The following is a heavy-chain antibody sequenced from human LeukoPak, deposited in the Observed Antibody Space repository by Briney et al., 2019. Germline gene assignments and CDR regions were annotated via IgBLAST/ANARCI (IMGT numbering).Heavy chain of an antibody. CDR1: GFSLSTSGVG. CDR2: IYWDDDK. Sequence: ESGPTLVKPTQTLTLTCTFSGFSLSTSGVGVGWVRQPPGKALEWLAVIYWDDDKRYSPSLSSRLTVTKDTSKNQVVLTLANVDPVDTATYFCAHRGVAAANWFDPWGPGILVTVSS. V-gene: IGHV2-5*02. J-gene: IGHJ5*02. D-gene: IGHD6-13*01. CDR3: AHRGVAAANWFDP.